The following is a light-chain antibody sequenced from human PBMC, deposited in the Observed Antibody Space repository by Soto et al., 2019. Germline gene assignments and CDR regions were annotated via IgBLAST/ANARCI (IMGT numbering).Light chain of an antibody. Sequence: IVLTQSRGTLSLSPGERATLSVRASQSFSSTYLALYQQKPGKPPRLLIYGASSRATGIPDRLSGSGSGTDFTLTIRRLEPEDFAVDYCQHYGSSRTFGQGTKVDIK. CDR1: QSFSSTY. CDR2: GAS. CDR3: QHYGSSRT. V-gene: IGKV3-20*01. J-gene: IGKJ1*01.